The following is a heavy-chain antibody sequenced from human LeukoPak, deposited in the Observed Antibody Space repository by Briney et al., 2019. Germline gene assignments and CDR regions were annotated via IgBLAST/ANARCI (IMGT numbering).Heavy chain of an antibody. J-gene: IGHJ4*02. CDR3: ARGARQDLRYFDWLGPDY. CDR2: MNPNSGNT. D-gene: IGHD3-9*01. V-gene: IGHV1-8*01. Sequence: GASVKVSCKASGYTFTSYDINWVRQATGQGLEWMGWMNPNSGNTGYAQTLQGRVTMTRNTSISTAYMELSSLRSEDTAVYYCARGARQDLRYFDWLGPDYWGQGTLITVSS. CDR1: GYTFTSYD.